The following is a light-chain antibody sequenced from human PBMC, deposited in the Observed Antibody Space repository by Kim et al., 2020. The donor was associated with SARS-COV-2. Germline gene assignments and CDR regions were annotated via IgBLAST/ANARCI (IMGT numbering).Light chain of an antibody. CDR1: QSVSSND. Sequence: WSPGDRATLSCSASQSVSSNDLAWYQQKPGQAPRLLIYGASSRATGIPDRFSGSGSGTDFTLSISSLEPEDFAVYYCQQYGSAPRTFGQGTKLEIK. J-gene: IGKJ2*01. V-gene: IGKV3-20*01. CDR2: GAS. CDR3: QQYGSAPRT.